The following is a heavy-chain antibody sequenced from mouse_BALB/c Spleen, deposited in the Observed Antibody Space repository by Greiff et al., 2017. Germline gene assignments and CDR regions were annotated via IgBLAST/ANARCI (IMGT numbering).Heavy chain of an antibody. Sequence: VQLVESGPGLVAPSQSLSITCTVSGFSLTGYGVNWVRQPPGKGLEWLGMIWGDGSTDYNSALKSRLSISKDNSKSQVFLKMNSLQTDDTARYYCARDHYYGSLWYFDVWGAGTTVTVSA. D-gene: IGHD1-1*01. J-gene: IGHJ1*01. CDR1: GFSLTGYG. CDR2: IWGDGST. V-gene: IGHV2-6-7*01. CDR3: ARDHYYGSLWYFDV.